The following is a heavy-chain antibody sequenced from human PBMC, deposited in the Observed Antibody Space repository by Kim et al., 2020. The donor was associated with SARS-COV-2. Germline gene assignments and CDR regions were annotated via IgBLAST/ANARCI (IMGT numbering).Heavy chain of an antibody. Sequence: GGSLRLSCAASGFTFSSYAMSWVRQAPGKGLEWVSAISGSGGSTYYADSVKGRFTISRDNSKNTLYLQMNSLRAEDTAVYYCAKDLSPHNWNYGGDYYYYGMDVWGQGTTVTVSS. J-gene: IGHJ6*02. CDR2: ISGSGGST. CDR1: GFTFSSYA. D-gene: IGHD1-7*01. CDR3: AKDLSPHNWNYGGDYYYYGMDV. V-gene: IGHV3-23*01.